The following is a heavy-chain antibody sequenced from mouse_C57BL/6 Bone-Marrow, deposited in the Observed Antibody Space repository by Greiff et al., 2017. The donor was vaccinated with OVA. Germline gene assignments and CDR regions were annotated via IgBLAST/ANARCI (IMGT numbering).Heavy chain of an antibody. CDR1: GFTFNTYA. Sequence: EVQRVESGGGLVQPKGSLKLSCAASGFTFNTYAMHWVRQAPGKGLEWVARIRSKSSNYATYYADSVKDRFTISRDDSQSMLYLQMNNLKTEDTAMYYCVREIFPIYYYPLDYWGQGTSVTVSS. CDR2: IRSKSSNYAT. V-gene: IGHV10-3*01. J-gene: IGHJ4*01. CDR3: VREIFPIYYYPLDY. D-gene: IGHD1-1*01.